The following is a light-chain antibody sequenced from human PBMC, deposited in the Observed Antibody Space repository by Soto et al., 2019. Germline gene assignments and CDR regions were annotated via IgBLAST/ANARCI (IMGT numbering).Light chain of an antibody. CDR2: DAS. CDR1: QSVRSF. V-gene: IGKV3-11*01. CDR3: QEYNTWPWT. J-gene: IGKJ1*01. Sequence: DIVLTDSPATLSLSPWEIATLSCRASQSVRSFLAWYQQKPGQTPRLLIYDASNRATGIPDRFSGSGSGTDFTLTISSLQSEDFAVDYCQEYNTWPWTFGQVTKVDIK.